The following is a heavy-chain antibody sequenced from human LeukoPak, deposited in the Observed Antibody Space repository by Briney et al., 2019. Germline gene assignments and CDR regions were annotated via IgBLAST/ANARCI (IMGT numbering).Heavy chain of an antibody. CDR2: IYSGGST. CDR1: GFTVSSNY. V-gene: IGHV3-53*01. J-gene: IGHJ3*02. D-gene: IGHD1-26*01. Sequence: GGSLRLSCAASGFTVSSNYMSWVRQAPGQGLEWVSIIYSGGSTFYADSVKGRFTISRDNSKNTLYLQMNSLRAEDTAVYYCARGGSYLSAFDIWGQGTMVTVSS. CDR3: ARGGSYLSAFDI.